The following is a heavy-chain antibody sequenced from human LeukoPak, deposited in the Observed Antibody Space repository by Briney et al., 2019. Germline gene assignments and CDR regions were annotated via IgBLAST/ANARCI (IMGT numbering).Heavy chain of an antibody. V-gene: IGHV3-48*03. CDR1: GFTFSSYE. D-gene: IGHD4/OR15-4a*01. CDR2: ISISCSTI. CDR3: ARGYYGADY. Sequence: GGSLRLSCAASGFTFSSYEMNGVRQAPGQGLEWVSYISISCSTIFADSLKGLFTIYRDDAKNELYLQTNSLRLDCTTVDYFARGYYGADYCGRGRIVSDSS. J-gene: IGHJ4*02.